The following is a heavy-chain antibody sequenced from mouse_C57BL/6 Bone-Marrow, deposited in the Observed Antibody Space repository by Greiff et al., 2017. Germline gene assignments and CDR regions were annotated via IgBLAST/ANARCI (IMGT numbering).Heavy chain of an antibody. CDR2: INPSSGYT. CDR3: ARDYYGSRGYAMDY. Sequence: QVQLQQSGAELAKPGASVKLSCKASGYTFTSYWMPWVKQRPGQGLEWIGYINPSSGYTKYNQKFKDKATLTADKSSSTAYMQLSSLTYEDSAVYYCARDYYGSRGYAMDYWGQGTSVTGST. V-gene: IGHV1-7*01. CDR1: GYTFTSYW. J-gene: IGHJ4*01. D-gene: IGHD1-1*01.